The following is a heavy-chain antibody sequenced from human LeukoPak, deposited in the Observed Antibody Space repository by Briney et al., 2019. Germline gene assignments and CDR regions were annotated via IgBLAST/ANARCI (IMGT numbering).Heavy chain of an antibody. CDR3: ARVTMGATIANYYYYYLDV. V-gene: IGHV3-64*02. J-gene: IGHJ6*03. D-gene: IGHD3-3*01. CDR2: IISHGGST. CDR1: GFSFSSYT. Sequence: PGGSLRLSCAASGFSFSSYTMHWVRQAPGKGLEYISAIISHGGSTHYADSVKGRFTISRDNSKNTLFLQMGSLRAEDMAMYYCARVTMGATIANYYYYYLDVWGKGTTVTVSS.